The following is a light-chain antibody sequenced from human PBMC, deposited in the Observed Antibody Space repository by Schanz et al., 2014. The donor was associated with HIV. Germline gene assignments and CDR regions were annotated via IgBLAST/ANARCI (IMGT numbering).Light chain of an antibody. CDR3: ATWDSTLFGVV. CDR1: SSNIGNNF. V-gene: IGLV1-51*01. CDR2: DNN. J-gene: IGLJ2*01. Sequence: QSVLTQPPSVSAAPGQKVTISCSGSSSNIGNNFVSWYQQLPGTAPKLLIYDNNKRPSGIPDRFTGSKTGTTATLAINGLQTGDEGDYFCATWDSTLFGVVFGGGTKLTV.